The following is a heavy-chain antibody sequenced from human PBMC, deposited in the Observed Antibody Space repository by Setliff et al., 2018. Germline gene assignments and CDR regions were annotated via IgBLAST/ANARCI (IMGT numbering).Heavy chain of an antibody. CDR1: GGSISSAPYY. CDR2: IYTSWSS. V-gene: IGHV4-61*09. CDR3: ARVTGFLYIDV. Sequence: PSETLSLTCTVSGGSISSAPYYWSWIRQPAGKGPEWIGHIYTSWSSNYNPSLKSRVTMSIDTSKNQFSLNLSSVAAADTAVYYCARVTGFLYIDVWGKGTTVTVSS. D-gene: IGHD3-3*01. J-gene: IGHJ6*03.